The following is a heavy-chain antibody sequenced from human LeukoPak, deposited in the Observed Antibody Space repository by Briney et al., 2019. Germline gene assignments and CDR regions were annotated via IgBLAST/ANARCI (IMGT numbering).Heavy chain of an antibody. CDR3: ARGGTVTNFGY. CDR2: IYHSGST. V-gene: IGHV4-30-2*01. D-gene: IGHD4-17*01. Sequence: SETLSLTCTVSGGSISSGGYYWSWIRQPPGKGLEWIGYIYHSGSTYYNPSLKSRVTISVDTSKNQFSLNLNSVTAADTAVYYCARGGTVTNFGYWGQGTLVTVSS. J-gene: IGHJ4*02. CDR1: GGSISSGGYY.